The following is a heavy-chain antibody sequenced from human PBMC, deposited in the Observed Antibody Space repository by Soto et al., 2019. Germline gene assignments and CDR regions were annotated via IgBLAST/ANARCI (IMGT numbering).Heavy chain of an antibody. V-gene: IGHV5-51*01. CDR2: ICCGDSDT. J-gene: IGHJ4*02. CDR1: GYSFSTNW. CDR3: ARHNHGFDY. Sequence: GESLKISCKDSGYSFSTNWIAWVRQMPGKGLEWVGVICCGDSDTRFSPSFQGQVTLSVDKSSNTVYLQWSSLKASDTAMYYCARHNHGFDYWGQGTLVTVS.